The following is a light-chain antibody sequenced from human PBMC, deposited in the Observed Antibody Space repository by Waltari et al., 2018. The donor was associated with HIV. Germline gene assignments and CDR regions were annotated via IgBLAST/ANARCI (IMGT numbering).Light chain of an antibody. CDR2: DVS. V-gene: IGLV2-14*03. CDR3: SAYARSAAHVI. Sequence: QSALTQPASVSGSPGQSITISCSGTSRDVGGYRYVSWYQQHPGKAPKLVIFDVSNRPSGVSIRFSAYRSGNTASLTISGLQTEDEGDYFCSAYARSAAHVIFGGGTKLTVL. CDR1: SRDVGGYRY. J-gene: IGLJ2*01.